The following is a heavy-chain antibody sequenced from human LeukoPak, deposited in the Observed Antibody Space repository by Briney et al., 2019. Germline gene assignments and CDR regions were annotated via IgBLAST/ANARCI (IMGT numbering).Heavy chain of an antibody. CDR2: IKEDGSEK. Sequence: GGSLRLSCAVSGFTLTSYWMHWVRQAPGKGLEWVANIKEDGSEKYYVDSVRGRFTISRDNAKNSLYLQIDSLRADDTAVYYCAREFSQSWDYWGQGTPVTVSS. CDR1: GFTLTSYW. CDR3: AREFSQSWDY. J-gene: IGHJ4*02. V-gene: IGHV3-7*05. D-gene: IGHD2/OR15-2a*01.